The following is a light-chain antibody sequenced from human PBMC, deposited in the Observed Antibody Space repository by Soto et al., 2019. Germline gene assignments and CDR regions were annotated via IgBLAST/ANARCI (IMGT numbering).Light chain of an antibody. V-gene: IGKV3-15*01. Sequence: EVVMTQSPATLSVSPGERATLSCRASQSVSINLAWYQQKPGQAPRLLIYGASTRATGIPARFSGSGSGTEFTXTISSLQSEDFAVYYCQHYNNWPPWTFGQGTKVEIK. CDR1: QSVSIN. J-gene: IGKJ1*01. CDR3: QHYNNWPPWT. CDR2: GAS.